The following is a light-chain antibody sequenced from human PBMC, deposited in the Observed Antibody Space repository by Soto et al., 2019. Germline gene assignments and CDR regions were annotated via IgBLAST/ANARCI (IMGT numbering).Light chain of an antibody. CDR2: GNN. CDR1: SSNIGRNS. CDR3: AAWDDSMNEYV. V-gene: IGLV1-44*01. J-gene: IGLJ1*01. Sequence: HSVLTQAPSVSGTPGQRVTITCSGSSSNIGRNSVNWYQHLPGTAPKLLTHGNNHRPSGVPDRFSGSKSGTSASLAISGLQPEDEADYCCAAWDDSMNEYVLGDAKKVTV.